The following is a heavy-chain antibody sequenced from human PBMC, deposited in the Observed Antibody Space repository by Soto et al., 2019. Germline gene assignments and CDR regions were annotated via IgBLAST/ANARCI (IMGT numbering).Heavy chain of an antibody. J-gene: IGHJ5*02. CDR3: AGNTHYDFWSGFTWFDP. D-gene: IGHD3-3*01. V-gene: IGHV4-59*08. Sequence: SETLSLTCTVSGGSISSYYWSWIRQPPGKGLEWIGYIYYSGSTNYNPSLKSRVTISVDTSKNQFSLKLSSVTAADTAVYYCAGNTHYDFWSGFTWFDPWGQGTLVTVSS. CDR1: GGSISSYY. CDR2: IYYSGST.